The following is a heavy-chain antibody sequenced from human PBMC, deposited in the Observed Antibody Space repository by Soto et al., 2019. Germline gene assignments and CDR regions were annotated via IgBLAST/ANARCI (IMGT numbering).Heavy chain of an antibody. CDR2: IYWDDDK. Sequence: QITLKESGPTLVKPTQTLTLTCTFSGFSLSTSGVGVGWIRQPPGKALEWLALIYWDDDKRYSPSLKSRLTITKDTSKNQVVLTMTNMDPVDTATYYCAHERWYDFWSGRPVYYFDYWGQGTLVTVSS. CDR3: AHERWYDFWSGRPVYYFDY. J-gene: IGHJ4*02. CDR1: GFSLSTSGVG. D-gene: IGHD3-3*01. V-gene: IGHV2-5*02.